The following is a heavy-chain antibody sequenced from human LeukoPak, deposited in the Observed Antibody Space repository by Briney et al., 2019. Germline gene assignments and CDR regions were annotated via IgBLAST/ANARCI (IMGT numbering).Heavy chain of an antibody. Sequence: GGSLRLSCAASGFTFSSYSMNWVRQAPGKGLEWVSSISSSSSYIYYADSVKGRFTISRDNAKNSLYLQMNSLRAEDTAVYYCALSSHDYGDWYYFDYWGQGTLVTVSS. CDR1: GFTFSSYS. CDR3: ALSSHDYGDWYYFDY. D-gene: IGHD4-17*01. CDR2: ISSSSSYI. V-gene: IGHV3-21*01. J-gene: IGHJ4*02.